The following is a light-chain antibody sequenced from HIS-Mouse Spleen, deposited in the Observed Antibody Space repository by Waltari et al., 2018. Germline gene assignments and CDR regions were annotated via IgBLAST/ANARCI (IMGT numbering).Light chain of an antibody. CDR3: SSYTSSSTLEV. V-gene: IGLV2-14*01. Sequence: QSALTQPASVSGSPGQSITISCTGTSSDVGGYNYVVLYQQHPGKAPKLMIYEVSNRPSGVSNRFSGSKSGNTASLTISGLQAEDEADYYCSSYTSSSTLEVFGTGTKVTVL. CDR2: EVS. J-gene: IGLJ1*01. CDR1: SSDVGGYNY.